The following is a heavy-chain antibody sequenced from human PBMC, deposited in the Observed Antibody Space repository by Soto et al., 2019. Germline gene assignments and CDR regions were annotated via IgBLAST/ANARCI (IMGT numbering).Heavy chain of an antibody. D-gene: IGHD6-6*01. CDR2: INHSGST. V-gene: IGHV4-34*01. J-gene: IGHJ4*02. CDR1: GGSFSGYY. CDR3: ASHQYSSSPHY. Sequence: SETLSLTCAVYGGSFSGYYWSWIRQPPGKGLEWIGEINHSGSTNYNPSLKSRVTISVDTSKNQFSLKLSSVTAADTAVYYCASHQYSSSPHYWGQGTLVTVS.